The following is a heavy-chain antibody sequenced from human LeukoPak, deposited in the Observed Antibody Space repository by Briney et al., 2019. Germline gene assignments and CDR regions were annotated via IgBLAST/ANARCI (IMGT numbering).Heavy chain of an antibody. CDR3: AREDVAGGSGSNYYYYGADV. D-gene: IGHD3-10*01. J-gene: IGHJ6*02. Sequence: SETLSLTCTVSGGSINNYYWSWIRQPPGKGLEWIGFIHYTGSTNYNPSLKSRVTISVDTSKNQFSLKLSSVTAADTAVYYCAREDVAGGSGSNYYYYGADVWGQGTTVTVSS. CDR1: GGSINNYY. CDR2: IHYTGST. V-gene: IGHV4-59*01.